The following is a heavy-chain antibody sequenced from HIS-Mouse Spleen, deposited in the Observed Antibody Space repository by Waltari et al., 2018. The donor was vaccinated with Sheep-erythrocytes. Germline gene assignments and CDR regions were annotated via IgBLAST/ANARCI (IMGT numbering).Heavy chain of an antibody. D-gene: IGHD3-10*01. CDR2: ISSSSSYI. Sequence: EVQLVESGGGLVKPGGSLRLSCAASGFTFSSYSMNWVRQAPGKGLEWVSYISSSSSYIYYADSVKGRFTISRDNAKNSLYLQMNSLRAEDTAVYYCARDRAAMFDYWGQGTLVTVSS. CDR3: ARDRAAMFDY. J-gene: IGHJ4*02. CDR1: GFTFSSYS. V-gene: IGHV3-21*01.